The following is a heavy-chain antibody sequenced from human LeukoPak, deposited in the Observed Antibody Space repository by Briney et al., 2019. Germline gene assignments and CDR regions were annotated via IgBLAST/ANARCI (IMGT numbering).Heavy chain of an antibody. D-gene: IGHD5-18*01. V-gene: IGHV3-30-3*01. Sequence: GGSLRLSCAASGFTFSSYAMHWVRQAPGKGLEWVAVISYDGSNKYYADSVKGRFTISRDNSKNTLYLQMNSLRAGDTAVYYCAKDQDGDTAMVIDYWGQGTLVTVSS. CDR1: GFTFSSYA. CDR3: AKDQDGDTAMVIDY. CDR2: ISYDGSNK. J-gene: IGHJ4*02.